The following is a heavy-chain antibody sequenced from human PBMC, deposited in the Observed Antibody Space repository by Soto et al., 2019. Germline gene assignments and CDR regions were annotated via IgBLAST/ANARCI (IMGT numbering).Heavy chain of an antibody. V-gene: IGHV1-69*13. CDR3: ARVFPGIAARLKWFDP. D-gene: IGHD6-6*01. CDR2: IIPIFGTA. CDR1: GGTFSSYD. Sequence: ASVKVSCKASGGTFSSYDISWVRQAPGQGLEWMGGIIPIFGTANYAQKFQGRVTITADESTSTAYMELSSLRSEDTAVYYCARVFPGIAARLKWFDPWDQGTLVTVSS. J-gene: IGHJ5*02.